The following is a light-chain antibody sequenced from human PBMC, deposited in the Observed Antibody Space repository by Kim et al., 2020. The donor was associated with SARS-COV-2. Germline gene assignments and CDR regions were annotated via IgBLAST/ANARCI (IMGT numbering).Light chain of an antibody. Sequence: DIQMTQYPSTQSASVGDRVTISCRASQSIDGWMSWFQHPPGKAPKLLIYKASRLESGVPSRFSGTGYGTEFTLTISGLQPDDFGTYYCQQYYDYPWTFGQGTKVDIK. CDR3: QQYYDYPWT. V-gene: IGKV1-5*03. CDR2: KAS. J-gene: IGKJ1*01. CDR1: QSIDGW.